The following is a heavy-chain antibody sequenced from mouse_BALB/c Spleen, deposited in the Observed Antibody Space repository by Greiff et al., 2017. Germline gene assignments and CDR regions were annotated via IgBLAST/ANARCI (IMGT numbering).Heavy chain of an antibody. D-gene: IGHD1-1*01. V-gene: IGHV5-4*02. J-gene: IGHJ1*01. CDR3: ARDWITTDWYFDV. Sequence: EVHLVESGGGLVKPGGSLKLSCAASGFTFSDYYMYWVRQTPEKRLEWVATISDGGSYTYYPDSVKGRFTISRDNAKNNLYLQMSSLKSEDTAMYYCARDWITTDWYFDVWGAGTTVTVSS. CDR2: ISDGGSYT. CDR1: GFTFSDYY.